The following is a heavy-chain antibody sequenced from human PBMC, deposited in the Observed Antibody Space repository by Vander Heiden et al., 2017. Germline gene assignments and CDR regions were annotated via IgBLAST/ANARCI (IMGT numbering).Heavy chain of an antibody. CDR3: ARSGSGYYVDL. J-gene: IGHJ2*01. D-gene: IGHD3-3*01. Sequence: QVTLKESGPALVKPTQTLTLTCTFSGFSLSTSGMRVSWIRQPPGKALEWLARIDWDDDKGDSTSLKTRLTIAKDTAKNQVVITMTKMEPVDTATYYAARSGSGYYVDLWCLGTMVTVSS. CDR2: IDWDDDK. V-gene: IGHV2-70*04. CDR1: GFSLSTSGMR.